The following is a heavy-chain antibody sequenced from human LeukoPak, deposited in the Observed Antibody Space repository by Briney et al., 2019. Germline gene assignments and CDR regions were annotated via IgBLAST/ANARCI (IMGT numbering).Heavy chain of an antibody. J-gene: IGHJ5*02. V-gene: IGHV1-8*01. CDR3: ARSAAEYYDFWSGYHNWFDP. CDR2: MNPNSGNT. CDR1: GYTFTSYD. Sequence: ASVKVSCKASGYTFTSYDINWVRQATGQGLEWMGWMNPNSGNTGYAQKFQGRVTMTRNTSISTAYMELSSLRSEDTAVYYCARSAAEYYDFWSGYHNWFDPWGQGTLVTVSS. D-gene: IGHD3-3*01.